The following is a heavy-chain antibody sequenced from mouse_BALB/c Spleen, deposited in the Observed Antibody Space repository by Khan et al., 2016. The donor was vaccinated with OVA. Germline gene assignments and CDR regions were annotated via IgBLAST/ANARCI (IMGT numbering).Heavy chain of an antibody. CDR2: IWSGGST. V-gene: IGHV2-2*01. D-gene: IGHD2-14*01. CDR1: GFSLTTYG. CDR3: ARISYMYYFTY. Sequence: QVQLKQSGPGLVQPSQSLSITCTVSGFSLTTYGVHWVRQSPGKGLEWLGVIWSGGSTENNAALISRLSIRKDISKSQVFFKMTSLQVDDTAMYYCARISYMYYFTYWGQGTLVTVSA. J-gene: IGHJ3*01.